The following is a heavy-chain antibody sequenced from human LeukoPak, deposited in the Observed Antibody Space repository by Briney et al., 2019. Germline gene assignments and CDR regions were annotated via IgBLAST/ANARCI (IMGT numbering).Heavy chain of an antibody. CDR2: IWYDGSNK. V-gene: IGHV3-33*01. J-gene: IGHJ5*02. Sequence: GGSLRLSCAASGFTFSSYGMHWVRQAPGKGLEWVAVIWYDGSNKYYADSVKGRFTISRDNAKNSLDLQMNSLRAEDTAVYYCARGAWYGISWGQGTLVTVSS. CDR3: ARGAWYGIS. CDR1: GFTFSSYG. D-gene: IGHD6-13*01.